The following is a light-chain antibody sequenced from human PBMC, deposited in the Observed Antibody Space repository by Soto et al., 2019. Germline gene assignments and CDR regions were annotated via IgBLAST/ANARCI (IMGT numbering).Light chain of an antibody. CDR2: GAS. J-gene: IGKJ4*01. Sequence: EIVLTQSPGTLSLYPGERATLSCRASLIVSSTYLAWFQQKAGQAPRLLIYGASTRATGIPDRFSGSGSGTDFTLTISGLEPEDFALYYCQQYGVTPPNTFGGGTKVEV. CDR1: LIVSSTY. CDR3: QQYGVTPPNT. V-gene: IGKV3-20*01.